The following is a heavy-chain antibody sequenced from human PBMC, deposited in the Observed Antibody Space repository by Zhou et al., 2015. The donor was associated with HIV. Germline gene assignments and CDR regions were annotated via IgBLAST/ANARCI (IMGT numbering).Heavy chain of an antibody. CDR1: GSTLNNFG. Sequence: QVQLVESGGGVVQPGRSLRLSCSTSGSTLNNFGIHWVRQAPGKGLEWVAFTSYDGVSKYYGDSVKGRFTISRDNAKNSLYLQMNSLRAEDTAVYYCARAPFGYNNGHESYYAMDVWGQGTTVTVFS. J-gene: IGHJ6*02. D-gene: IGHD5-18*01. CDR2: TSYDGVSK. V-gene: IGHV3-30*19. CDR3: ARAPFGYNNGHESYYAMDV.